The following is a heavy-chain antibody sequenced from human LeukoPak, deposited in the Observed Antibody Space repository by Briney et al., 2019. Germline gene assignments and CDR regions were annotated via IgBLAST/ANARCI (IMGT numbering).Heavy chain of an antibody. CDR2: IKQDGSEI. V-gene: IGHV3-7*04. J-gene: IGHJ3*02. CDR3: ARDQGFPSAFDI. Sequence: GGSLRLSCVVSGFPFSSLYMHWVRQAPGKGLDWVANIKQDGSEIYYVGSVKGRFTISRDNAKNSLYLQMNSLRAEDTAVYYCARDQGFPSAFDIWGQGTMVTVSS. CDR1: GFPFSSLY.